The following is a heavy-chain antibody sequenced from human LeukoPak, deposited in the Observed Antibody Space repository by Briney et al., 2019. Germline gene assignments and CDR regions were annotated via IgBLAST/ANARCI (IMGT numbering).Heavy chain of an antibody. CDR1: GGTLSTHG. D-gene: IGHD3-22*01. CDR2: IIPIVNKS. V-gene: IGHV1-69*04. CDR3: ARLYCGDYYDSSGSCAGEGSMDV. Sequence: SVKVSCKASGGTLSTHGISWVRQAPGQGLEWMGTIIPIVNKSNYAQRFQGRVTITADKSTNTLYMELRSLRPEDTAVYYCARLYCGDYYDSSGSCAGEGSMDVWGQGTTVTVSS. J-gene: IGHJ6*02.